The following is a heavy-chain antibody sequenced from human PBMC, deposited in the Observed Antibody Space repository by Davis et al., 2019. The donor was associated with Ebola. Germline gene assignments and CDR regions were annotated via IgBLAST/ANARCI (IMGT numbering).Heavy chain of an antibody. CDR3: AREVGAADY. CDR2: IAYDGSEK. CDR1: GFTFSSYS. Sequence: GESLKISCAASGFTFSSYSMNWVRQTPGKGLEWVAVIAYDGSEKHYADSVKGRFTISRDSSKDTLFLQMNSLKTEDTAVYFCAREVGAADYWGQGTLVTVSS. D-gene: IGHD1-26*01. V-gene: IGHV3-30*03. J-gene: IGHJ4*02.